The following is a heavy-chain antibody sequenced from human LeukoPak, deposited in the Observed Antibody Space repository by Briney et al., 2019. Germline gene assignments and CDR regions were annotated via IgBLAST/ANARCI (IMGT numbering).Heavy chain of an antibody. CDR3: ATHANGYFYC. Sequence: GASVKVSCKVSGYTLTQLAMHWVRQAPGKGLEWMGGFDPEDGDTVYAQRFQGRVTMTEDTSTDTAYMELSSLRSDDTAVYYCATHANGYFYCWGQGTLVTVSS. CDR2: FDPEDGDT. V-gene: IGHV1-24*01. CDR1: GYTLTQLA. D-gene: IGHD2-8*01. J-gene: IGHJ4*02.